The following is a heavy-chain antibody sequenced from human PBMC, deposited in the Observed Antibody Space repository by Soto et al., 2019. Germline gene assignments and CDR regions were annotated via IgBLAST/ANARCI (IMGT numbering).Heavy chain of an antibody. CDR2: ISYDGSNK. J-gene: IGHJ5*02. D-gene: IGHD2-21*02. Sequence: QVQLVESGGGVVQPGRSLRLSCAASGFTFSSYGMHWVRQAPGKGLEWVAVISYDGSNKYYADSVKGRFTISRDNSKNTLYLQMSSLRGEDTAVYYCAKKRAYCGGDCYSEAWGQGTLVTVSS. CDR3: AKKRAYCGGDCYSEA. V-gene: IGHV3-30*18. CDR1: GFTFSSYG.